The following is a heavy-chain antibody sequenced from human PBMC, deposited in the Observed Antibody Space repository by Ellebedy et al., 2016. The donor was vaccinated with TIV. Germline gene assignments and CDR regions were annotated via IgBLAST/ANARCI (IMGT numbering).Heavy chain of an antibody. V-gene: IGHV3-23*01. Sequence: GGSLRLSXAASGFTFSGYAMSWVRQAPGKGLEWVSSISYNSDRTYYADSVKGRFTISRDNSKNTLYLQMNSLRAEDTAVYYTYSGGYWGQGTLVTVSS. D-gene: IGHD1-26*01. CDR3: YSGGY. CDR1: GFTFSGYA. CDR2: ISYNSDRT. J-gene: IGHJ4*02.